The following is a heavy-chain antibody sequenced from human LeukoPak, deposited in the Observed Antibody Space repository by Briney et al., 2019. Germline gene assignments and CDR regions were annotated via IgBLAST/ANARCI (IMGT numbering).Heavy chain of an antibody. CDR1: GYTFTSYG. CDR2: ISAYSGNT. V-gene: IGHV1-18*04. Sequence: GASVKVSCKASGYTFTSYGISWVRQAPGQGLEWMGWISAYSGNTNYAQKLQGRVTMTTDTSTSTAYMELRSLRSDDTAVYYCAREKGLLWFGERGNWFDPWGQGTLVTVSS. J-gene: IGHJ5*02. CDR3: AREKGLLWFGERGNWFDP. D-gene: IGHD3-10*01.